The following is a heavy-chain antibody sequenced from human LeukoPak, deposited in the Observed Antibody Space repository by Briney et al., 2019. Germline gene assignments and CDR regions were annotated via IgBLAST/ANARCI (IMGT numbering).Heavy chain of an antibody. J-gene: IGHJ3*02. CDR1: GFSFSRYW. Sequence: GGSLRLSCAASGFSFSRYWMHWVRQAPGKGLEWVARIYLDGSSTSHADSVKGRFTISRDNAKNTLYLQMNSLRAEDTAVYYCARAKFDFWSGDHDAFDIWGQGTMVTVSS. CDR2: IYLDGSST. CDR3: ARAKFDFWSGDHDAFDI. D-gene: IGHD3-3*01. V-gene: IGHV3-74*01.